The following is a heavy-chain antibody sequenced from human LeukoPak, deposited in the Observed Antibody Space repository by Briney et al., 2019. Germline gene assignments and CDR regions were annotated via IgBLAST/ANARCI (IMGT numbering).Heavy chain of an antibody. CDR2: MNPNSGNT. V-gene: IGHV1-8*01. CDR3: ASLPLWGSYRYTPLITTG. D-gene: IGHD3-16*02. CDR1: GYTFTSYD. J-gene: IGHJ4*02. Sequence: GASVKVSCKASGYTFTSYDINWVRQATGQGLEWMGWMNPNSGNTGYAQKFQGRVTMTRNTSISTAYMELSSLRSEDTAVYYCASLPLWGSYRYTPLITTGWGQGTLVTVSS.